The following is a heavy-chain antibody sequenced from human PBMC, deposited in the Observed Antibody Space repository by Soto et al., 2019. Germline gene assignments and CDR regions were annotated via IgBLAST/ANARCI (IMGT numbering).Heavy chain of an antibody. V-gene: IGHV1-46*03. D-gene: IGHD3-16*01. J-gene: IGHJ3*02. Sequence: QVQLVQSGAEVKKPGASVKISCEASGYSFTSQYVHWVRQAPGQGLEWMGIINPNGGSTTYAQKFRGRVTQARATSRETVYKGVRRLACGGRAVFYCGRRRGPRPGGGGTEPLDIWGQGTMVTVAS. CDR3: GRRRGPRPGGGGTEPLDI. CDR2: INPNGGST. CDR1: GYSFTSQY.